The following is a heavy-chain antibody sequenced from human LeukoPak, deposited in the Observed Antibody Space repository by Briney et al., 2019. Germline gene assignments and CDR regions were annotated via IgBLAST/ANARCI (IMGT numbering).Heavy chain of an antibody. CDR2: IYHSGST. Sequence: SETMSLTCAVSGYSISSGYYWGWIRQPPGQGLEWIGIIYHSGSTYYNPSLKSRVTISVDTSKNQFSLRVTSVTAADTAVYYCARHFVRSGSCWADYWGQGTLVTVSS. CDR3: ARHFVRSGSCWADY. V-gene: IGHV4-38-2*01. CDR1: GYSISSGYY. D-gene: IGHD1-26*01. J-gene: IGHJ4*01.